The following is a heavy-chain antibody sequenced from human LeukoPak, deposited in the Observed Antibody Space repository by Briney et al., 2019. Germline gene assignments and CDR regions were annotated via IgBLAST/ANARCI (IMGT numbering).Heavy chain of an antibody. CDR2: LNPNSGVT. V-gene: IGHV1-2*02. D-gene: IGHD4-17*01. J-gene: IGHJ5*02. Sequence: ASVEVSCKTSGYTFIDYYLHWVRQAPGQGLEWKGWLNPNSGVTNYAQTFQGRVTMTRDTSMRTAYMELSRLRSDDTAVYYCARSRMTTIGWFDPWGQGTLVTVAS. CDR3: ARSRMTTIGWFDP. CDR1: GYTFIDYY.